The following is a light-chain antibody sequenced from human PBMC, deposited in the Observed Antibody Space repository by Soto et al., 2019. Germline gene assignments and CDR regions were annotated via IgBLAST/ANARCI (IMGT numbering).Light chain of an antibody. V-gene: IGKV1-5*03. J-gene: IGKJ2*01. CDR3: QQYNSYVYT. CDR1: QSIRSW. Sequence: DIQMTQSPSTLSASVGDRVTITCRASQSIRSWLAWYQQKPGKAPKLLIYKASSLESGVPARLSGSGYGTEFTLTIRSLQPADFATYYCQQYNSYVYTFGQGTKLEIK. CDR2: KAS.